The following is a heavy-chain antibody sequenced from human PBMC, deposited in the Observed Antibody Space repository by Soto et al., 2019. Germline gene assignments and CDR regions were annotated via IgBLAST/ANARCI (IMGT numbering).Heavy chain of an antibody. CDR1: GDTFSTYA. V-gene: IGHV1-69*10. J-gene: IGHJ4*02. CDR3: ARERSRYDRSGYYRPDY. CDR2: IIPILGTP. Sequence: SVKVSCKASGDTFSTYAISWVRQAPGQGLEWLGGIIPILGTPSYAQKFQGRVTITADKSTSTAYMELSSLRSEDTAVYYCARERSRYDRSGYYRPDYWGQGTLVTVSS. D-gene: IGHD3-22*01.